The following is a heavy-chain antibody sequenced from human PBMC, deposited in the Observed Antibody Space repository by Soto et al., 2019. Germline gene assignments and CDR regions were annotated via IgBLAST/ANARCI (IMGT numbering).Heavy chain of an antibody. CDR2: IIPIFGTT. CDR1: GGTFGSDA. Sequence: QVHLMQSGAEVKKPGSSVKVSCKASGGTFGSDAITWVRQAPGQGLEWVGRIIPIFGTTNYAQNLQGRVTISADKSTLPSYMELHSLPSDDTALYYCARDRTDSGYYTNWLDPWGQGTQVTVSS. CDR3: ARDRTDSGYYTNWLDP. J-gene: IGHJ5*02. V-gene: IGHV1-69*06. D-gene: IGHD3-22*01.